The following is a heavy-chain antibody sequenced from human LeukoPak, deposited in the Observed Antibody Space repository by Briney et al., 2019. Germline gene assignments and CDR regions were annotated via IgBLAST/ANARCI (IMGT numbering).Heavy chain of an antibody. CDR3: ARAGNHWHYVY. CDR2: IKQDGSER. V-gene: IGHV3-7*01. D-gene: IGHD1-7*01. J-gene: IGHJ4*02. Sequence: GGSLRLSCAASGFTFSGFSMSWVRQSPTKGLEWVANIKQDGSERYYVDSVKGRFTISRDNAKNSLSLQMNNLRVEDTAVYYCARAGNHWHYVYWGQGTVVTVSS. CDR1: GFTFSGFS.